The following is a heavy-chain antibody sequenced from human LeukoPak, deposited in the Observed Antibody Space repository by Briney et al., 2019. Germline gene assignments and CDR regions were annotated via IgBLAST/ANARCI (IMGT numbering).Heavy chain of an antibody. J-gene: IGHJ4*02. CDR1: GFTFSSSE. CDR3: ARDISSGWYDLGVVLDY. Sequence: GGSLRLSCAASGFTFSSSEMSWVRQAPGKGLEWVANIKQDGSEKYYVDSVKGRFTISRDNAKNSLYLQMNSLRAEDTAVYYCARDISSGWYDLGVVLDYWGQGTLVTVSS. CDR2: IKQDGSEK. D-gene: IGHD6-19*01. V-gene: IGHV3-7*01.